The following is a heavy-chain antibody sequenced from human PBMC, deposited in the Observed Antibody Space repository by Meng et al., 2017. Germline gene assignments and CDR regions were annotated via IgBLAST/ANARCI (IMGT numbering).Heavy chain of an antibody. D-gene: IGHD3-22*01. V-gene: IGHV3-74*01. Sequence: GESLKISCAASGFTFSSYWMHWVRQAPGKGLVWVSRINSDGSSTSYADSVKGRFTISRDNAKNTLYLQMNSLRAEDTAVYYCARVWYYYDSSGYYYPVDYFDYWGRGTLVTVSS. CDR3: ARVWYYYDSSGYYYPVDYFDY. CDR2: INSDGSST. CDR1: GFTFSSYW. J-gene: IGHJ4*02.